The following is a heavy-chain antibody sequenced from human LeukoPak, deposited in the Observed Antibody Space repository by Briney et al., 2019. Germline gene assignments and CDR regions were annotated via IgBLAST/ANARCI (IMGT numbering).Heavy chain of an antibody. CDR3: VKGPRGDTIVTLPAALH. D-gene: IGHD2-2*01. CDR2: IHWSGVGT. V-gene: IGHV3-20*04. J-gene: IGHJ4*02. CDR1: GFTFEDHG. Sequence: GGSLRLSCAASGFTFEDHGMSWVRQVPGKGLEWVSGIHWSGVGTGYAASVKGRFTISRDNAKNTLFLQMYGLRAEDTAVYYCVKGPRGDTIVTLPAALHWGQGTLVTVSS.